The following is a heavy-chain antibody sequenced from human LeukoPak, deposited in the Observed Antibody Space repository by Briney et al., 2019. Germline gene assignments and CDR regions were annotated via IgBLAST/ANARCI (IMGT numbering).Heavy chain of an antibody. CDR1: GFTFDDYA. V-gene: IGHV3-9*01. CDR3: ALIAAAGNGYYFDF. Sequence: GGSLRLSCAASGFTFDDYAMHWVRQAPGKGLEWVSGISWNSGSIGYADSVKGRFTISRDNAKNSLYLQMYSLRAEDTALYFCALIAAAGNGYYFDFWGQGTLVTVSS. CDR2: ISWNSGSI. J-gene: IGHJ4*02. D-gene: IGHD6-13*01.